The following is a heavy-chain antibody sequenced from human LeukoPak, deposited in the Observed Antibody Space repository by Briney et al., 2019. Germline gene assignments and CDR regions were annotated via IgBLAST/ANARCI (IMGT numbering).Heavy chain of an antibody. D-gene: IGHD3/OR15-3a*01. CDR3: ARWHTPDSFWTLMGYFDY. J-gene: IGHJ4*02. CDR2: IIPILGIA. CDR1: GGTFSSYA. Sequence: SVKVSCKASGGTFSSYAISWVRLAPGQGLEWMGRIIPILGIANYAQKFQGRVTITADESTSTAYMELSSLRSEDTAVYYCARWHTPDSFWTLMGYFDYWGQGTLVTVSS. V-gene: IGHV1-69*04.